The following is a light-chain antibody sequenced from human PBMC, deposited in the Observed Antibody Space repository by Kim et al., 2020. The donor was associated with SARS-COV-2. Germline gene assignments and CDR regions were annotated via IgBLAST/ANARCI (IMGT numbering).Light chain of an antibody. V-gene: IGLV3-1*01. CDR3: QAWDSSTVV. J-gene: IGLJ2*01. CDR1: KLGDKY. Sequence: VSPGQTASITCSGNKLGDKYTYWYQQKPGQSPVLVIYKDSKRPSGIPERFSGSNSGNTATLTISGTQAVDEADYYCQAWDSSTVVFGGGTQLTVL. CDR2: KDS.